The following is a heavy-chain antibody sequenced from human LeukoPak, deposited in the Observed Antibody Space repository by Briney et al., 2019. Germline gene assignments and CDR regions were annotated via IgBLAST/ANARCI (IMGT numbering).Heavy chain of an antibody. V-gene: IGHV3-23*01. Sequence: GGSLRLSCAASGFTFSSYAMSWVRQAPGKGLEWVSAISGSGGSTYYADSVKGRFTISRDNSKNTLYLQMNSLRAEDTAVYHCARDPTALITMIVPAWGQGTLVTVSS. CDR2: ISGSGGST. CDR1: GFTFSSYA. CDR3: ARDPTALITMIVPA. D-gene: IGHD3-22*01. J-gene: IGHJ5*02.